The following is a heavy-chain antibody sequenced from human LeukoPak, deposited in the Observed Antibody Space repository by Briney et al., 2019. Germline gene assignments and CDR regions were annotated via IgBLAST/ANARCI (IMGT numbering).Heavy chain of an antibody. CDR1: GYSISSGYY. Sequence: SETLSLTCAVSGYSISSGYYWGWIRQPPGKGLEWIGSIYHSGSTYYNPSLKSRVTISVDTSKNQFSLKLSSVTAADTAVYYCAIRIVVVAAAPEAFDYWGQGTLVTVSS. CDR3: AIRIVVVAAAPEAFDY. V-gene: IGHV4-38-2*01. CDR2: IYHSGST. J-gene: IGHJ4*02. D-gene: IGHD2-2*01.